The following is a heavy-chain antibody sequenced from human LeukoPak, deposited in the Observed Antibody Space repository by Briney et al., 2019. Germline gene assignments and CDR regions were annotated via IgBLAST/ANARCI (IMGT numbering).Heavy chain of an antibody. Sequence: PGGSLRLSWAASGFTFSNAWMSWVRQAPGKGLEWVGRIKSKTDGETTDYAAPVKGRFTISRDDSNNTLYLQMNSLKTEDTAVYYWRAAMLNYYYYGMDVWGQGTTVTVSS. CDR3: RAAMLNYYYYGMDV. V-gene: IGHV3-15*01. CDR2: IKSKTDGETT. CDR1: GFTFSNAW. D-gene: IGHD2-2*01. J-gene: IGHJ6*02.